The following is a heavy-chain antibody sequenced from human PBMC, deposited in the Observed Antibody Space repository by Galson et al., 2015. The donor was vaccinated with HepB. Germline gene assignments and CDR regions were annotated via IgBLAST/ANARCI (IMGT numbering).Heavy chain of an antibody. Sequence: SLRLSCAASGFTFSSYSMNWVRQAPGKGLEWVSSISSSSSYIYYADSVKGRFTISRDNAKNSLYLQMNSLRAEDTAVYYCARDSSGSDDAFDIWGQGTMVTVSS. V-gene: IGHV3-21*01. CDR3: ARDSSGSDDAFDI. CDR2: ISSSSSYI. D-gene: IGHD3-22*01. CDR1: GFTFSSYS. J-gene: IGHJ3*02.